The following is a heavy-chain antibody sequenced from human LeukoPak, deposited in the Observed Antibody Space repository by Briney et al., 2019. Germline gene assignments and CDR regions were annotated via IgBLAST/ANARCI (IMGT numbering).Heavy chain of an antibody. V-gene: IGHV4-39*07. CDR3: ARDLGLSSIIDY. Sequence: PSETLSLTCTVSGGSISSSSYYWGWIRQPPGKGLEWIGSIYYSGSTYYNPSLKSRVTISVDTSKNQFSLKLSSVTAADTAVYYCARDLGLSSIIDYWGQGTLVTVSS. D-gene: IGHD6-13*01. J-gene: IGHJ4*02. CDR1: GGSISSSSYY. CDR2: IYYSGST.